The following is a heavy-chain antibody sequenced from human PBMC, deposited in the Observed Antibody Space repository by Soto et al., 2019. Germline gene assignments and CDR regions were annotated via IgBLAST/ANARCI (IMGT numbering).Heavy chain of an antibody. D-gene: IGHD3-10*01. CDR1: GGSVSSGSYY. Sequence: SETLSLTCTVSGGSVSSGSYYWSWIRQPPGKGLEWIGYIYYSGSTNYNPSLKSRVTISVDTSKNQFSLKLSSVTAADTAVYYCAREGNVRGPNWFDPWGQGTLVTVSS. J-gene: IGHJ5*02. V-gene: IGHV4-61*01. CDR2: IYYSGST. CDR3: AREGNVRGPNWFDP.